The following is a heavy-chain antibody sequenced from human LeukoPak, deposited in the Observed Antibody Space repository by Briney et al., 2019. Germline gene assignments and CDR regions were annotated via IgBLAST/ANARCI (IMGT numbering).Heavy chain of an antibody. Sequence: GRSLRLSCAASGFTFSGYAMHWVRQAPGKGLEWVAVISYDGSNKYYADSVKGRFTISRDNSKNTLYLQMNSLRAEDTAVYYCARGIPLAYCGGDCYSGFDYWGQGTLVTVSS. CDR2: ISYDGSNK. D-gene: IGHD2-21*02. CDR1: GFTFSGYA. CDR3: ARGIPLAYCGGDCYSGFDY. J-gene: IGHJ4*02. V-gene: IGHV3-30*01.